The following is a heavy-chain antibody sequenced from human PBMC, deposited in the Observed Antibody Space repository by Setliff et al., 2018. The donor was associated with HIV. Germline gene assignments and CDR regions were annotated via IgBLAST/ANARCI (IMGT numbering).Heavy chain of an antibody. V-gene: IGHV1-69*02. CDR2: IILILGVA. J-gene: IGHJ6*03. CDR1: RSTFNSHT. Sequence: SVKVSCKASRSTFNSHTINWVRQAPGQGLDWMGRIILILGVANYAQRFQGKVTITADKSTSTAYMELTSLRFDDTAMYYCVRGVQSPPHYSYYYMDVWGEGTMVTVSS. D-gene: IGHD3-3*01. CDR3: VRGVQSPPHYSYYYMDV.